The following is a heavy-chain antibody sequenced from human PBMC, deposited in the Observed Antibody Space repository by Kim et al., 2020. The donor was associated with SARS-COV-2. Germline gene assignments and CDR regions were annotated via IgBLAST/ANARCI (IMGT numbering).Heavy chain of an antibody. J-gene: IGHJ6*02. CDR3: ASTPPDYYGSGSYYGNYGMDV. CDR2: IIPIFGTA. D-gene: IGHD3-10*01. CDR1: GGTFSSYA. V-gene: IGHV1-69*13. Sequence: SVKVSCKASGGTFSSYAISWVRQAPGQGLEWMGGIIPIFGTANYAQKFQGRVTITADESTSTAYMELSSLRSEDTAVYYCASTPPDYYGSGSYYGNYGMDVWGQGTTVTVSS.